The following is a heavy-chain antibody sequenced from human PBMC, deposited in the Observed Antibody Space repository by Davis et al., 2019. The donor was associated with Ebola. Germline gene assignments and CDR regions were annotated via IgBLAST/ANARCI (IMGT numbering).Heavy chain of an antibody. CDR1: GFTFSSYW. CDR3: ARDPPRHDILTGLFDY. CDR2: ISRSSSST. J-gene: IGHJ4*02. Sequence: GGSLRLSCAASGFTFSSYWMNWVRQAPGKGLEWVSSISRSSSSTYYADSVKGRFTISRDNAKNSLYLQMNSLRAEDTAVYYCARDPPRHDILTGLFDYWGQGTLVTVSS. D-gene: IGHD3-9*01. V-gene: IGHV3-21*01.